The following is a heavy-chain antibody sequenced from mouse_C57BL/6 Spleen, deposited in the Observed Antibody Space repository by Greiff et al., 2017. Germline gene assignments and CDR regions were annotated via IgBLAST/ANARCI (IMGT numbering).Heavy chain of an antibody. CDR3: GSEGDRVVAYYAMDY. V-gene: IGHV2-2*01. CDR1: GFSLTSYG. Sequence: QVQLKESGPGLVQPSQSLSITCTVSGFSLTSYGVHWVRQSPGKGLEWLGVIWSGGSTDYNAAFISRLSISKDNSKSQVFFKMNSLQADDTAIYYCGSEGDRVVAYYAMDYWGQGTSVTVAS. J-gene: IGHJ4*01. CDR2: IWSGGST. D-gene: IGHD1-1*01.